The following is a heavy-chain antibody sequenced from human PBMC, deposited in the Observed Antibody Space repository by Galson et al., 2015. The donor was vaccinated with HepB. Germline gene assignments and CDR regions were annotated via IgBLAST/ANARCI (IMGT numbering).Heavy chain of an antibody. CDR3: ARDEGYSYGFDY. D-gene: IGHD5-18*01. CDR1: GFTFSSYE. J-gene: IGHJ4*02. CDR2: ISSSGSTI. Sequence: SLRLSCAASGFTFSSYEMNWVRQAPGKGLEWVSYISSSGSTIYYADSVKGRFTISRDNAKNSLYLQMNSLRAEDTAVYYCARDEGYSYGFDYWGQGTLVTVSS. V-gene: IGHV3-48*03.